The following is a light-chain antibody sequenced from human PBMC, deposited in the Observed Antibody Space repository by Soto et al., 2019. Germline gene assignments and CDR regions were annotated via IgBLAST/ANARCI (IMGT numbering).Light chain of an antibody. V-gene: IGKV3-20*01. CDR2: GAS. CDR3: QHYGTSPLT. Sequence: EIVLTQSPGTLSLSPGERATLSCRASQSVSSSYLAWYQQKPGQAPRLLIYGASSRATGIPDRFSGSGSGTAFTLTIRRLEPEDFAVYYWQHYGTSPLTFGPGTKVDIK. CDR1: QSVSSSY. J-gene: IGKJ3*01.